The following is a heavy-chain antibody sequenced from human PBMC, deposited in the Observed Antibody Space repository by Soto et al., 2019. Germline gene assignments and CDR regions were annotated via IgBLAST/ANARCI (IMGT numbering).Heavy chain of an antibody. CDR2: ISGVGGTT. J-gene: IGHJ4*02. CDR3: AKDMGY. V-gene: IGHV3-23*01. Sequence: EVQLLESGGGLVQPGGSLRLSCTGSGFIFSAYAMSWVRQAPGKGLEWVASISGVGGTTYYADSVKGRFTISRDNSKNTLYLQMNSLGGEDTVIYYCAKDMGYWGQGTLVTVSS. CDR1: GFIFSAYA. D-gene: IGHD3-10*01.